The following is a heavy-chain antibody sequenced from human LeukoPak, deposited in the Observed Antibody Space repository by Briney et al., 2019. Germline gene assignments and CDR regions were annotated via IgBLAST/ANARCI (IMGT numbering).Heavy chain of an antibody. CDR1: GFTFSTHD. CDR2: ISRGGAT. V-gene: IGHV3-23*01. Sequence: PGGSLRLSCAASGFTFSTHDMQWVRQAPGKGLEWVAGISRGGATYHTDSVKGRFTISRDNSRSTLDLQMNGLRAEDTALYYCAKGGYFDFENWGQGTMVTVSS. D-gene: IGHD3-9*01. J-gene: IGHJ3*01. CDR3: AKGGYFDFEN.